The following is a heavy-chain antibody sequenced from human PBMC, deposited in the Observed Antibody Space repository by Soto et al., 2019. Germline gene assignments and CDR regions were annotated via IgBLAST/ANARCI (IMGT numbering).Heavy chain of an antibody. CDR1: GYPCTSFG. CDR2: ISAYNGNT. J-gene: IGHJ4*02. V-gene: IGHV1-18*01. Sequence: QVQLVQSGAEVQKPGASVKVSCKASGYPCTSFGIIWLRQSPGQGLEWMGWISAYNGNTNYAQKLQGRFTMTTDTSTSKADMELRSLRSDDTAVYYCARAPSLYFDYWGQGTLVTVSS. CDR3: ARAPSLYFDY.